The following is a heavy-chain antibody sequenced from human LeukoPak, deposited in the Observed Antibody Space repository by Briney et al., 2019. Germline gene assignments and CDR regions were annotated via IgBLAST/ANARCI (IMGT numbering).Heavy chain of an antibody. CDR2: IYYSGRT. V-gene: IGHV4-59*01. J-gene: IGHJ4*02. CDR3: ARVSGYDWESFYDY. CDR1: GGSISSYY. D-gene: IGHD5-12*01. Sequence: SETLSLTCSVSGGSISSYYWNWIRQTPGKGLEWIGYIYYSGRTNYNPSLKSRVTISVDTSKNQFSLKLSSVTAADTAMYYCARVSGYDWESFYDYWGQGSLVTVSS.